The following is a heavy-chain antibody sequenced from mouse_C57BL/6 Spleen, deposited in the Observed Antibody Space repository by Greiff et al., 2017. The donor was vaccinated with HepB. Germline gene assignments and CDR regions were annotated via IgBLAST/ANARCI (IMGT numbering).Heavy chain of an antibody. J-gene: IGHJ2*01. CDR3: TRYYDGSSYDYYFDY. Sequence: QVQLKQSGAELVRPGASVTLSCKASGYTFTDYEMHWVKQTPVHGLEWIGAIDPETGGTAYNQKFKGKAILTADKSSSTAYMELRSLTSEDSAVYYCTRYYDGSSYDYYFDYWGQGTTLTVSS. CDR2: IDPETGGT. CDR1: GYTFTDYE. V-gene: IGHV1-15*01. D-gene: IGHD1-1*01.